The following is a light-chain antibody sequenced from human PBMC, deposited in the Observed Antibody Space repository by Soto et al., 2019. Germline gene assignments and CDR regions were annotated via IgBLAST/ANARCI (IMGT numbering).Light chain of an antibody. V-gene: IGLV2-14*01. Sequence: QSALTQPASVSGSPGQSITISCTGTSSDVGGYNYVSWFQQHPGKAPKLMICEVSNRPSGVSDRFSGSKSGNTASLTISGLQAEDEADYYCTSFTTSETWVFGGGTKLTVL. CDR1: SSDVGGYNY. J-gene: IGLJ3*02. CDR2: EVS. CDR3: TSFTTSETWV.